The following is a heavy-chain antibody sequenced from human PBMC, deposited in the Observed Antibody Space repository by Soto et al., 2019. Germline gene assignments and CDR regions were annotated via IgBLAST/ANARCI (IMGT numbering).Heavy chain of an antibody. CDR1: GGSFSGYY. V-gene: IGHV4-34*01. J-gene: IGHJ3*02. Sequence: SETLSLTCAVYGGSFSGYYWSWIRQPPGKGLEWIGEINHSGSTNYNPSLKSRVTISVDTSKNQFSLKLSSVIAADTAVYYCASPDIVVPLTAFDIWGQGTMVTVSS. CDR2: INHSGST. CDR3: ASPDIVVPLTAFDI. D-gene: IGHD2-15*01.